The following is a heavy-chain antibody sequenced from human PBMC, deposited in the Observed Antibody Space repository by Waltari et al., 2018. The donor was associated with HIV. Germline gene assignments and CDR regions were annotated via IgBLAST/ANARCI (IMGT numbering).Heavy chain of an antibody. CDR2: IYSNGSN. V-gene: IGHV4-30-4*01. Sequence: VQLQESGPGLVRPSQTLSLTCTVPGGSISSAGYYWSWIRQPPGKGLAWIGNIYSNGSNYYNPSLKSRGTISVDTSKNQFSLKLKSVTAADTAVYYCARGGVSYHDMDVWGQGTTVTVSS. D-gene: IGHD3-16*01. J-gene: IGHJ6*02. CDR3: ARGGVSYHDMDV. CDR1: GGSISSAGYY.